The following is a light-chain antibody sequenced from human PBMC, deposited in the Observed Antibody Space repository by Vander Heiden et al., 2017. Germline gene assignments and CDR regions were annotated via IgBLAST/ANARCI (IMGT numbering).Light chain of an antibody. J-gene: IGKJ4*01. CDR1: QSVVRY. V-gene: IGKV3-11*01. CDR2: DAS. Sequence: EIVLTQCPATLSLSPGERATLSCRASQSVVRYLAWYQQRPGQAPRLLIYDASKRATGIPARFSGSGSGTDFTLTISSLQSEDSAVYYCLQRNIWPLTFGGGTRVEIK. CDR3: LQRNIWPLT.